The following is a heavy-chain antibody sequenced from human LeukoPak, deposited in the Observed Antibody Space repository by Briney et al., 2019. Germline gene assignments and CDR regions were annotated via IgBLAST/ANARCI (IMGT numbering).Heavy chain of an antibody. V-gene: IGHV3-23*01. D-gene: IGHD4-23*01. CDR2: ISTSGGST. CDR3: AKRRTTVVTLGS. Sequence: PGGSLRLSCTASGFTFTDYAMSWVRQAPGKGLEWVSAISTSGGSTYYADAVKGRFTISRDNSKNTVYLQMNSLRAEDTAVYYCAKRRTTVVTLGSWGQGALVTVSS. CDR1: GFTFTDYA. J-gene: IGHJ4*02.